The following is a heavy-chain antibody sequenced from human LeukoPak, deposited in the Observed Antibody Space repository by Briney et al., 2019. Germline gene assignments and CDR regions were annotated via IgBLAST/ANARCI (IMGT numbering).Heavy chain of an antibody. Sequence: GGSLRLSCAASGFTFSSCAMSWVRQAPGKGLEWVSANSGSGDRTHYADSVQGRFTISRDNSKNTLYLQMNSLRAEDTAVYYCAKDPTDFDSSGQTYFDYWGQGTLVTVSS. V-gene: IGHV3-23*01. J-gene: IGHJ4*02. CDR1: GFTFSSCA. CDR3: AKDPTDFDSSGQTYFDY. D-gene: IGHD3-22*01. CDR2: NSGSGDRT.